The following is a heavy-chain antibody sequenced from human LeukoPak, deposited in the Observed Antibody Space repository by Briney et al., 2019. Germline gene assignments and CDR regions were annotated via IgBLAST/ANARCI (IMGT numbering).Heavy chain of an antibody. V-gene: IGHV3-43*02. CDR3: ARESESSGWYDY. CDR2: ISGDGGST. J-gene: IGHJ4*02. D-gene: IGHD6-19*01. CDR1: GFMFHDYA. Sequence: GGSLRLSCAAPGFMFHDYAIHWVRKAPGKGLEWVSLISGDGGSTFYADSVKGRFTISRDNSKNSLYLQMNSLRSDDTALYYCARESESSGWYDYWGQGTLVTVSS.